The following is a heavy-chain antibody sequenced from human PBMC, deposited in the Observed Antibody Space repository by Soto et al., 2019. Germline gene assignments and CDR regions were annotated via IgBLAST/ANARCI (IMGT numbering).Heavy chain of an antibody. CDR2: INTYNGDT. V-gene: IGHV1-18*01. CDR1: GYTFTRSG. CDR3: AREGVAPSYYYGMDV. J-gene: IGHJ6*02. D-gene: IGHD5-12*01. Sequence: GASVKVSCKASGYTFTRSGISWVRQAPGQGLEWMEWINTYNGDTNYAQTFQGRVTMTTDTSTSTVHMEVRSLRSDDTAVYYCAREGVAPSYYYGMDVWGPGTPVTASS.